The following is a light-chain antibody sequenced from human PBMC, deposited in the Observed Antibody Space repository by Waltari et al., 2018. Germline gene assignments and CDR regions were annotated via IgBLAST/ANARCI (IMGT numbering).Light chain of an antibody. CDR3: QQYYSTPWT. J-gene: IGKJ1*01. Sequence: DIVMTQSPDSLAVSLGERVTISCKSSQSVLYRSNNKNYLLWYQQKPGQPPKLLIYWASTRESGVPDRFSGSGSGTDFTLTINSLQAEDVAVYYCQQYYSTPWTFGQGTKVEIK. CDR1: QSVLYRSNNKNY. CDR2: WAS. V-gene: IGKV4-1*01.